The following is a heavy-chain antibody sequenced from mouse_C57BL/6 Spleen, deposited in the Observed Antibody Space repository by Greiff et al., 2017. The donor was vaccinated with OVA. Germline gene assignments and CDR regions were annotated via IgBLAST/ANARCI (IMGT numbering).Heavy chain of an antibody. Sequence: QVHVKQPGAELVRPGSSVKLSCKASGYTFTSYWMHWVKQRPIQGLEWIGNIDPSDSETHYNQKFKDKATLTVDKSSSTAYMQLSSLTSEDSAVYYCARYGSSSDWFAYWGQGTLVTVSA. CDR1: GYTFTSYW. J-gene: IGHJ3*01. CDR2: IDPSDSET. CDR3: ARYGSSSDWFAY. V-gene: IGHV1-52*01. D-gene: IGHD1-1*01.